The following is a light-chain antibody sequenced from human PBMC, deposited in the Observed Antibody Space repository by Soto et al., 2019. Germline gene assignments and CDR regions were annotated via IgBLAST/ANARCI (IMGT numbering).Light chain of an antibody. CDR3: QQHISWPLT. V-gene: IGKV3-11*01. CDR2: DAS. CDR1: QSVSSY. Sequence: EIVLTQSPATLSLSPGERATLSCMASQSVSSYLAWYQQKPGQAPRLLVYDASNRATGIPTRFSGSGSGTDFTLTISNLEPEDFAVYYCQQHISWPLTFGGGTKV. J-gene: IGKJ4*01.